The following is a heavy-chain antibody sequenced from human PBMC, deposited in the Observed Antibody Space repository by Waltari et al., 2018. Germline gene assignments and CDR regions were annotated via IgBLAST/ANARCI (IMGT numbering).Heavy chain of an antibody. J-gene: IGHJ4*02. CDR1: GFTFSIFW. Sequence: EVQLVESGGGLVQPGGSLRLSCAASGFTFSIFWMHWVRQAPGKGLVWVSRINSDGSSTSYADSVKGRFTISRDNAKNTLYLQMNSLRAEDTAVYYCASAWYSGTYYNDYWGQGMLVTVSP. CDR2: INSDGSST. CDR3: ASAWYSGTYYNDY. V-gene: IGHV3-74*01. D-gene: IGHD1-26*01.